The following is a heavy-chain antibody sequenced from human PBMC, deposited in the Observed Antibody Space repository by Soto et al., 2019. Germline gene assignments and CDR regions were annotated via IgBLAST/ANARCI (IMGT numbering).Heavy chain of an antibody. J-gene: IGHJ4*02. Sequence: QVQLVQSGAEVKKPGSSVKVSCKASGGTFSSYTISWVRQAPGQGLEWMGRIIPILGIANYAQKFQGRVTSXXDKSTSTAYMELSSLRSEDTAVYYCASLKYGDYPNWGQGTLVTVSS. V-gene: IGHV1-69*02. D-gene: IGHD4-17*01. CDR2: IIPILGIA. CDR1: GGTFSSYT. CDR3: ASLKYGDYPN.